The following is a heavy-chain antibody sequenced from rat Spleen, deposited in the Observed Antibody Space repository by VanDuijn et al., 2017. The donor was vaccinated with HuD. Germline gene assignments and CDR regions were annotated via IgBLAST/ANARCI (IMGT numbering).Heavy chain of an antibody. D-gene: IGHD1-10*01. Sequence: EVQLVESGGGLVQPGRSLKLSCAVSGFTFSDYAMAWVRQAPKMGLEWVATIVYDGRNTYYRDSVKGRFTISRDIVKNTLYLQMDSLSSEDTATYYCATDNNYFDYWGQGVMVTVSS. CDR3: ATDNNYFDY. CDR2: IVYDGRNT. V-gene: IGHV5-17*01. J-gene: IGHJ2*01. CDR1: GFTFSDYA.